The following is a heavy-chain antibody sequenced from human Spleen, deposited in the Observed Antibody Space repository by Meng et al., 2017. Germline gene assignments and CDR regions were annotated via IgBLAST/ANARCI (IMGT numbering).Heavy chain of an antibody. J-gene: IGHJ5*02. CDR3: ARDLEGSWFP. Sequence: QLQLVQGGVEVPKAGPSVKFSCNASGGTFSSNAISWVRQAPGQGLEWMGGIIPIFGTANYAQKFQGRVTITADESTSTAYMELSSLRSEDTAVYYCARDLEGSWFPWGQGTLVTVSS. D-gene: IGHD6-13*01. CDR2: IIPIFGTA. CDR1: GGTFSSNA. V-gene: IGHV1-69*01.